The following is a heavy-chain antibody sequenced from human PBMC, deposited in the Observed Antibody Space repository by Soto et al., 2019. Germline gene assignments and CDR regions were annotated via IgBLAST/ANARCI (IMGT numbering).Heavy chain of an antibody. CDR3: ARDVPHNWFDS. Sequence: LSLTCNVSGGSVSGYHWSWVRQAPGKGLEWVSVIYSGGSTYYADSVKGRFTASRDNAKNMVFLQMNSLRVEDTAVYYCARDVPHNWFDSWGQGTLVTVSS. CDR1: GGSVSGYH. CDR2: IYSGGST. V-gene: IGHV3-53*01. D-gene: IGHD3-10*02. J-gene: IGHJ5*01.